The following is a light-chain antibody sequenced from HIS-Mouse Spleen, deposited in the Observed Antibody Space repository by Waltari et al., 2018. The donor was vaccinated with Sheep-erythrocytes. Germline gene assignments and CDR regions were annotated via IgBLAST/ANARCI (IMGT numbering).Light chain of an antibody. CDR3: CSYAGSSTPWV. J-gene: IGLJ3*02. CDR2: EGS. V-gene: IGLV2-23*01. CDR1: SSDVGNYNL. Sequence: QSALTPPASVSGSPGQSITISCTGTSSDVGNYNLVSWYQQHPGKAPKLMIYEGSKRPSGVSNRFSGSKSGNTASLTISGLQAEDEADYYCCSYAGSSTPWVFGGGTKLTVL.